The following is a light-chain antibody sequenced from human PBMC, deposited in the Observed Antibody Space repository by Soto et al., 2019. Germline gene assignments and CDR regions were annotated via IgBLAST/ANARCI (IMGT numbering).Light chain of an antibody. CDR1: QSVSSSS. CDR3: QQYGSSPYT. CDR2: GAS. V-gene: IGKV3-20*01. Sequence: EIVLTQSPGTLSLSPGERATLSCRASQSVSSSSLAWYQQKPGQAPRLLIYGASSRATGIPDWFSGSGSGTEFTLTISRLEPEEFAVFYCQQYGSSPYTFGQGTKLEIK. J-gene: IGKJ2*01.